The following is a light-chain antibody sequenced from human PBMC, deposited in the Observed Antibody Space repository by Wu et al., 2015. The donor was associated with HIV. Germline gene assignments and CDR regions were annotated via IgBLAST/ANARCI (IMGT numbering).Light chain of an antibody. J-gene: IGKJ2*03. CDR2: AAS. Sequence: DIQMTQSPSSLSASVGDRVTITCRASQSISNYLNWYQQKPGKAPKFLIYAASSLQSGVPSRFSGSGSGTDFTLTISSLQPEDFATYYCQQSYSHPRSFGQGTKVEIK. CDR3: QQSYSHPRS. V-gene: IGKV1-39*01. CDR1: QSISNY.